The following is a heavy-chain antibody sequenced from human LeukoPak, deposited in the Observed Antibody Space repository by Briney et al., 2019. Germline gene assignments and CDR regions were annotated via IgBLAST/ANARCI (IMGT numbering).Heavy chain of an antibody. J-gene: IGHJ4*02. CDR1: GGSVSDNNLF. D-gene: IGHD3-22*01. V-gene: IGHV4-61*01. Sequence: SETLSLTCTVSGGSVSDNNLFWNWIRQPPGKGLEWIGYIYNSGSTNYNPALNSRVTISVDTSNNQFSPKLSSVIAADTAVYYCASYSYYYDSSGYFDYWGQGTLVTVSS. CDR3: ASYSYYYDSSGYFDY. CDR2: IYNSGST.